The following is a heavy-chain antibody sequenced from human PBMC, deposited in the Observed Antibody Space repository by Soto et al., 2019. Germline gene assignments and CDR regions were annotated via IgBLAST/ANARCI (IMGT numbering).Heavy chain of an antibody. CDR2: INHSGST. CDR1: GGSFSGYY. CDR3: ARTPEDYYYYYGMDV. J-gene: IGHJ6*02. V-gene: IGHV4-34*01. Sequence: SETLSLTCAVYGGSFSGYYWSWIRQPPGKGLEWIGEINHSGSTNYNPSLKSRVTISVDTSKNQFSLKLSSVTATDTAAYYCARTPEDYYYYYGMDVWGQGTTVTVSS.